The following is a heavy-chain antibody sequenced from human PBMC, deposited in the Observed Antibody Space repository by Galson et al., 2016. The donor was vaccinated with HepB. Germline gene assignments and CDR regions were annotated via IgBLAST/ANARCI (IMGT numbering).Heavy chain of an antibody. J-gene: IGHJ5*02. D-gene: IGHD2-15*01. CDR3: TKQVAEGGLGDT. Sequence: SLRLSCAVSGFTFNFYAMNWVRQAPGKGLEWVAGLSYNGLNQHYPDSLMGRFTVSRDNSKSIMYLQMDSLRPDDTAVYYCTKQVAEGGLGDTWGQGTVVTVSS. V-gene: IGHV3-30*18. CDR1: GFTFNFYA. CDR2: LSYNGLNQ.